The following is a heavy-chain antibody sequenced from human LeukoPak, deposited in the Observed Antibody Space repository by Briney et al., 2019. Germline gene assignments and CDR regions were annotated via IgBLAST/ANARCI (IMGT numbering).Heavy chain of an antibody. V-gene: IGHV3-74*01. Sequence: GGSLTPSCAASGFTFSSYWMHWVRQAPGKGLGWVSRINSDGSTTSYADSVKGRFTISRDNAKNTLYLQMNSLRAEDTAVYFCARDEGYYFDYWGQGALVTVSS. CDR2: INSDGSTT. J-gene: IGHJ4*02. CDR3: ARDEGYYFDY. CDR1: GFTFSSYW.